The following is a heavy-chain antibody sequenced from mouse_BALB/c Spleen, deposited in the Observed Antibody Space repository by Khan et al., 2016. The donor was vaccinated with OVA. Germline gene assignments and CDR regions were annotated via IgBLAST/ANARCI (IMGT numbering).Heavy chain of an antibody. J-gene: IGHJ3*01. V-gene: IGHV5-9*02. Sequence: EVELVESGGGLVKPGGSLKLSCEVSGFAFNSYDMSWVRQTPEKRLEWVATISSTGSYTYYPDSVKGRFTISRDTARNTLYLQMSSLRSEETALYYCTRPSYYGNPWFTYWGQGTLVTVSA. D-gene: IGHD2-1*01. CDR3: TRPSYYGNPWFTY. CDR2: ISSTGSYT. CDR1: GFAFNSYD.